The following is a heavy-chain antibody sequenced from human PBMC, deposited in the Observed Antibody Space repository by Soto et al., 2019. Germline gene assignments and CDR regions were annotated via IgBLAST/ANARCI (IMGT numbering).Heavy chain of an antibody. CDR3: ARDLGTGGYCSSTSCFKSEFFDY. J-gene: IGHJ4*02. V-gene: IGHV1-18*01. CDR1: GYTFTSYG. D-gene: IGHD2-2*01. CDR2: ISAYNGNT. Sequence: ASAKVSCKASGYTFTSYGISWVRQAPGQGLEWMGWISAYNGNTNYAQKLEGRVTMTTDTSTSTAYMELRSLRSDDTAVYYCARDLGTGGYCSSTSCFKSEFFDYWGQGTLVTVSS.